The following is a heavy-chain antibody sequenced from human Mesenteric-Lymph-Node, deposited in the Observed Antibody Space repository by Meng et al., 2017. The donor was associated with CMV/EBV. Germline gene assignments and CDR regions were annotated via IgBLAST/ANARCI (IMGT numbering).Heavy chain of an antibody. J-gene: IGHJ6*02. CDR2: INHSGST. V-gene: IGHV4-34*01. CDR3: ARTYVSGYYSYGIDV. D-gene: IGHD3-10*01. Sequence: GSLRLSCAVYGGSFSGYYWSWIRQPPGKGLEWIGEINHSGSTNYNPSLRTRVTISVDTSKNQFSLKLSSVTAADTAVYYCARTYVSGYYSYGIDVWGQGTTVTVSS. CDR1: GGSFSGYY.